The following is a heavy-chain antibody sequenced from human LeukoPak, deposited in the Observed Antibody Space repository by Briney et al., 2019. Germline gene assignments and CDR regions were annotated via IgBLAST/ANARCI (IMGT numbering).Heavy chain of an antibody. CDR3: LQHELDY. Sequence: ASVKVSCKASGYTFTSYYMHWVRQAPGQGLEWMGIINPSGGSTSYAQKFQGRVTMTRDMSITTAYMELSRLRSDDTAVYYCLQHELDYWGQGTLVTVSS. CDR1: GYTFTSYY. V-gene: IGHV1-46*01. CDR2: INPSGGST. J-gene: IGHJ4*02. D-gene: IGHD1-1*01.